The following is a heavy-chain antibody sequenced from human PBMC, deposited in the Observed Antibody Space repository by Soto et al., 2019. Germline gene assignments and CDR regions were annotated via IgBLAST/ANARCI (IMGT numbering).Heavy chain of an antibody. CDR2: IYYSGST. CDR3: ASDGYSSSWYSYYGMDV. V-gene: IGHV4-59*08. Sequence: SQTLSLTCPLSGGSISSYYWSWFRQPPGKGLEWIGYIYYSGSTDYDPSLKSRVTISVDTSKNQFSLKLSSVTAADTAVYYCASDGYSSSWYSYYGMDVWGQGTTVTVSS. CDR1: GGSISSYY. J-gene: IGHJ6*02. D-gene: IGHD6-13*01.